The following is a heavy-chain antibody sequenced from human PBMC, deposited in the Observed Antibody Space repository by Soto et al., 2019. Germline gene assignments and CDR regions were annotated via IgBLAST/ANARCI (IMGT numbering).Heavy chain of an antibody. D-gene: IGHD4-4*01. J-gene: IGHJ6*02. V-gene: IGHV3-23*01. CDR3: SYSEDYYYYYGMDV. Sequence: EVQLLESGGGLVQPGGSLRLSCAASGFTFSSYAMSWVRQAPGKGLEWVSAISGSGGSTYYADSVKGRFTISRDNSKNTLYLQMNSRRAEDTAVYYCSYSEDYYYYYGMDVWGQGTTVTVSS. CDR1: GFTFSSYA. CDR2: ISGSGGST.